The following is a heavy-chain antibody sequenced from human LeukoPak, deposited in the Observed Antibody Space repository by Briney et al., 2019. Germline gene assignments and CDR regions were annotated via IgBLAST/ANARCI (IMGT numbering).Heavy chain of an antibody. J-gene: IGHJ4*02. V-gene: IGHV4-38-2*02. Sequence: SATLSLTCAVSGSPFMYGYYWGWIRQPPGRGLEWIGNIHHTGTTYYNPSLKSRLTISVDTSKNQFSLKLSSVTAADTAVYYCAREVIRRPFLFYFDTWGQGALVTVSS. CDR2: IHHTGTT. CDR1: GSPFMYGYY. CDR3: AREVIRRPFLFYFDT. D-gene: IGHD2/OR15-2a*01.